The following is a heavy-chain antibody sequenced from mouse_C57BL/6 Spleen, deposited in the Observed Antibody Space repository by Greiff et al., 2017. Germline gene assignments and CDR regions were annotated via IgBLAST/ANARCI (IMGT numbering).Heavy chain of an antibody. D-gene: IGHD1-1*01. CDR3: ESASTRVVTWYFDV. Sequence: QVQLQQPGTELVKPGASVKLSCKASGYTFTSYWMHWVKQRPGHGLEWIGNIHPSNGGTNYNEKFKSKATLTVDKSSSTAYLQLSSLTSQDAAGSYEESASTRVVTWYFDVWGKGTTLTVSS. CDR1: GYTFTSYW. J-gene: IGHJ1*03. CDR2: IHPSNGGT. V-gene: IGHV1-53*01.